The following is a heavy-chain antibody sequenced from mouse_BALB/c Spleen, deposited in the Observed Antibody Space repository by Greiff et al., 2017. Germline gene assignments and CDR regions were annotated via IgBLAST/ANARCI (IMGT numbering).Heavy chain of an antibody. CDR1: GYTFTNYW. J-gene: IGHJ1*01. CDR3: ARRDCYGGSYWYCEG. V-gene: IGHV1-63*02. D-gene: IGHD1-1*01. CDR2: IYPGGGYT. Sequence: QVHVKQSGAELVRSGTSVNISCTASGYTFTNYWPGRVKQKPGHGLVWIGDIYPGGGYTNYNEKFKGKATLTADTSSSTDYMQLSSLTSEDCAVYFCARRDCYGGSYWYCEGGDGGTTVGVST.